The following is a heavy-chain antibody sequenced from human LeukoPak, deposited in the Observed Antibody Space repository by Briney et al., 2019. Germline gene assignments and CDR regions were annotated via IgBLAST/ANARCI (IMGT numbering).Heavy chain of an antibody. CDR3: ARAKTQGGSDGAYYYYYMDV. Sequence: GASVTVSYKASGYTFNSYGISWVGQAPGQGLEWMGWICAYKGNTNYAQKLQGRVTMTTDTSTSTAYMELRSLRSDDTAVYYCARAKTQGGSDGAYYYYYMDVWGKGTTVTVSS. V-gene: IGHV1-18*01. J-gene: IGHJ6*03. D-gene: IGHD4-17*01. CDR1: GYTFNSYG. CDR2: ICAYKGNT.